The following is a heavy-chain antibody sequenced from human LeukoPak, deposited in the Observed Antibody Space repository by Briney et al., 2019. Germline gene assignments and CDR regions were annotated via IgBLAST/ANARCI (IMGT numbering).Heavy chain of an antibody. V-gene: IGHV1-2*02. D-gene: IGHD3-16*02. J-gene: IGHJ4*02. Sequence: ASVKVSCKASGYTFTGYYMHWVRQAPGQGLEWMGWINPNRGGTNYAQKFHGRVTITSDTSISRAYMGLGRLRSADTAVYYCARAIMITFGGVIVDDYWGQGTLVTVSS. CDR3: ARAIMITFGGVIVDDY. CDR2: INPNRGGT. CDR1: GYTFTGYY.